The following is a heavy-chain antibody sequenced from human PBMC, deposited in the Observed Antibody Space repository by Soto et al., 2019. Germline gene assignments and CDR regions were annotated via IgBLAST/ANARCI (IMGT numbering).Heavy chain of an antibody. J-gene: IGHJ4*02. CDR3: ARLTQSSGWYSGFDY. CDR2: IDPSDSYT. D-gene: IGHD6-19*01. V-gene: IGHV5-10-1*01. Sequence: ESVKIACKGSGYSFTSYWISWVRQMPGKGLEWMGRIDPSDSYTNYSPSFQGHVTISADKSISTAYLQWSSLKASDTAMYYCARLTQSSGWYSGFDYWGQGTLVTVSS. CDR1: GYSFTSYW.